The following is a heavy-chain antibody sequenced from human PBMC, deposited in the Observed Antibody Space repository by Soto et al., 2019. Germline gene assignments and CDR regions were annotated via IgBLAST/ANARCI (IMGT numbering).Heavy chain of an antibody. CDR1: GGSISSYY. J-gene: IGHJ5*02. CDR3: ARDSVWFGELTSSSVGSWFDP. D-gene: IGHD3-10*01. CDR2: IYTSGST. Sequence: PSETLSLTCTVSGGSISSYYWSWIRQPAGQGLEWIGRIYTSGSTNYNPSLKSRVTMSVDTSKNQFSLKLSSVTAADTAVYYCARDSVWFGELTSSSVGSWFDPWGQGTLVTVSS. V-gene: IGHV4-4*07.